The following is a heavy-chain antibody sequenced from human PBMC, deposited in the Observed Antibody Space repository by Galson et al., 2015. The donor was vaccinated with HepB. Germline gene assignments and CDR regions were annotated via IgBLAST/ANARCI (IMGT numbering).Heavy chain of an antibody. D-gene: IGHD3-16*02. Sequence: SVKVSCKASGYTLAGYHVHWVRQAPGQGLEWMGRINPNSADTNYAQKFQGRVTMTRDTSINTAFMELSSLRSDDTAVYFCARDLAPAPLFWRSYRPSDAFDIWGQGTMVTVSS. V-gene: IGHV1-2*06. CDR1: GYTLAGYH. J-gene: IGHJ3*02. CDR3: ARDLAPAPLFWRSYRPSDAFDI. CDR2: INPNSADT.